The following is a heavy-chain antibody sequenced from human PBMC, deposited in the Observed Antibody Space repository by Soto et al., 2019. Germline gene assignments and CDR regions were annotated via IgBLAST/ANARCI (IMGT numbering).Heavy chain of an antibody. CDR3: AHSYSSSSYDWFDP. J-gene: IGHJ5*02. Sequence: QITLKESGPTLVKPTQTLTLTCTFSGFSLSTSGVGVGWIRQPPGKALEWLALIYWDDDKRYSPSLKSRLTITKDTSKNQVDLTMTYIDPVDTATYYCAHSYSSSSYDWFDPWGQGTLVTVSS. CDR1: GFSLSTSGVG. CDR2: IYWDDDK. V-gene: IGHV2-5*02. D-gene: IGHD6-13*01.